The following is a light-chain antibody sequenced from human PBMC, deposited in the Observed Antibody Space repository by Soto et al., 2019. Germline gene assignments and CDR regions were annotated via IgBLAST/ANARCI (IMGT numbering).Light chain of an antibody. CDR2: EVD. V-gene: IGLV2-14*01. CDR1: SNDIGAYDY. CDR3: SSYSATIMWV. J-gene: IGLJ3*02. Sequence: QSVLTQPASVSGSPGQSITISCTGSSNDIGAYDYVSWYQQEPLKAPKLLIYEVDNRPSGISDRFSGSKSGFTASLTISGLQGEDEGEYFCSSYSATIMWVFGGGTKLTVL.